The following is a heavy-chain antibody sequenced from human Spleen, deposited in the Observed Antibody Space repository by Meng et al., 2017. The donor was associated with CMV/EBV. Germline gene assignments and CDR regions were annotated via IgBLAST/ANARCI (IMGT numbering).Heavy chain of an antibody. J-gene: IGHJ4*02. CDR3: ATYKHAPRWFDY. V-gene: IGHV4-61*01. CDR2: IYYSGST. CDR1: GGSVSSGSYY. D-gene: IGHD3-10*01. Sequence: SETLSLTCTVSGGSVSSGSYYWSWIRQPPGKGLEWIGYIYYSGSTNYNPSLKSRVTISVDTSKKQFSLNLISVTAADTAVYYCATYKHAPRWFDYWGQGTLVTVSS.